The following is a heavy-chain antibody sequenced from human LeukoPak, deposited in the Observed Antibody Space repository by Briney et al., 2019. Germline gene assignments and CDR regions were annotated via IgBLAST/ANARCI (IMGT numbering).Heavy chain of an antibody. J-gene: IGHJ5*02. CDR1: GGSISSYY. V-gene: IGHV4-59*01. CDR3: ARDRGRATWFDP. Sequence: PSETLSLTCTVSGGSISSYYWSWIRQPPGKGLEWIGYISYSGSTNYNPSLKSRVTISVDTSKNQFSLKLTSVTAADTAVYYCARDRGRATWFDPWGQGTVVTVSS. CDR2: ISYSGST. D-gene: IGHD3-10*01.